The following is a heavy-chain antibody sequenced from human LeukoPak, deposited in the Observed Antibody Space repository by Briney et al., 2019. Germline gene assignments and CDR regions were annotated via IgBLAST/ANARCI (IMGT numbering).Heavy chain of an antibody. CDR3: ARATRGMDY. J-gene: IGHJ4*02. D-gene: IGHD6-13*01. CDR1: GGSISSYY. V-gene: IGHV4-59*01. CDR2: IYYSGST. Sequence: SETLSFTCTVSGGSISSYYWSWIRQPPGKGLEWIGYIYYSGSTNYNPSLKSRVTISVDTSKNQFSLKLSSVTAADTAVYYCARATRGMDYWGQGTLVTVSS.